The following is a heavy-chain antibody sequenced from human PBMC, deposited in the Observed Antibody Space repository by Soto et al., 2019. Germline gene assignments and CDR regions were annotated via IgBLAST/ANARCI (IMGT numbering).Heavy chain of an antibody. V-gene: IGHV1-46*01. CDR1: GYTFTSYY. D-gene: IGHD6-19*01. J-gene: IGHJ6*02. Sequence: ASVKVSCKASGYTFTSYYMHWLRQAPGQGLEWMGIINPSGGSTSYAQKFQGRVTMTRDTSTSTVYMELSSLRSEDTAVYYCARGRRAVAGPTHSYGMDVWGQGTTVTRLL. CDR3: ARGRRAVAGPTHSYGMDV. CDR2: INPSGGST.